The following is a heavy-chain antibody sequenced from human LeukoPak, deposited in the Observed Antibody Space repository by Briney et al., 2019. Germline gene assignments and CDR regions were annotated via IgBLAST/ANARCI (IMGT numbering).Heavy chain of an antibody. J-gene: IGHJ4*02. CDR1: GFTFSSYV. Sequence: GGSLRLSCSASGFTFSSYVMHWVRKAPGKGLEYVSAISTNGGSTFYADSVKGRFTISRDNSKNALYLQMSSLRAEDTAVYYCVKVSVAGTSVDYWGQGTLVTVSS. D-gene: IGHD6-19*01. CDR2: ISTNGGST. CDR3: VKVSVAGTSVDY. V-gene: IGHV3-64D*06.